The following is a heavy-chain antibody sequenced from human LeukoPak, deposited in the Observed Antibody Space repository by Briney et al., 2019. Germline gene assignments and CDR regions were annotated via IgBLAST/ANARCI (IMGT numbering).Heavy chain of an antibody. V-gene: IGHV3-21*01. Sequence: GGSLRLSCAASGFTFSSYSMNWVRQAPGKGLEWVSSISSSSYIYYADSVKGRFTISRDNAKNSLYLQMNSLRAEDTAVYYCARHGDYYYGMDVRGQGTTVTVSS. D-gene: IGHD3-10*01. CDR3: ARHGDYYYGMDV. CDR1: GFTFSSYS. J-gene: IGHJ6*02. CDR2: ISSSSYI.